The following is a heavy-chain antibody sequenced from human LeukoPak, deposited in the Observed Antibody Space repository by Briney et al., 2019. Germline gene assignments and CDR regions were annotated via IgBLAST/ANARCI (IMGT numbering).Heavy chain of an antibody. D-gene: IGHD4-11*01. CDR2: IWSDGTNE. CDR1: GFPFSHFG. Sequence: GGSLRLSCAASGFPFSHFGMHWVPEAPDKGREGVAVIWSDGTNEYYADSVKGRSSISRDNSKKTVSLQMNSLRAEDTAVYFCAKDAQRGFDYSNSLQYWGQGILVTVSS. J-gene: IGHJ4*02. CDR3: AKDAQRGFDYSNSLQY. V-gene: IGHV3-33*03.